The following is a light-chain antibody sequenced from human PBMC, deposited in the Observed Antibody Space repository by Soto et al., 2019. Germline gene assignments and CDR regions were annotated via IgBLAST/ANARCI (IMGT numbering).Light chain of an antibody. Sequence: QSVLTQPASVSGSPGQSITFSCTGTSNDVGIYNLVSWYQHHPGKAPKLMIYEGSKRPSGVSDRFSGSKSGYTASLTISGLQAEDEADYYCCSYARGSTSVIFGRGTKVTVL. V-gene: IGLV2-23*01. CDR3: CSYARGSTSVI. CDR1: SNDVGIYNL. J-gene: IGLJ2*01. CDR2: EGS.